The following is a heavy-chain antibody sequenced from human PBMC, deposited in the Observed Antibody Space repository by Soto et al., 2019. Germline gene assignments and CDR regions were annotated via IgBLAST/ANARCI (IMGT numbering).Heavy chain of an antibody. CDR1: GGSFSGFY. J-gene: IGHJ4*02. CDR3: GRLEGLATNPYYFDY. Sequence: SETLSLTCAVYGGSFSGFYWGWIRQPPGKGLEWIGSIYYSGSTYYNPSLKSRVTISVDKSKNQFSLKLMSLSAADTAVYYCGRLEGLATNPYYFDYWGQGALVTVSS. CDR2: IYYSGST. D-gene: IGHD3-9*01. V-gene: IGHV4-39*01.